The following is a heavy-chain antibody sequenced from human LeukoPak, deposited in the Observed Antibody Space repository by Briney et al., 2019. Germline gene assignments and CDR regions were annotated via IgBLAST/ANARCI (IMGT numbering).Heavy chain of an antibody. D-gene: IGHD2-2*01. J-gene: IGHJ5*02. CDR2: INHSGST. CDR3: ARSRFYWFDP. CDR1: GGSFSGYY. V-gene: IGHV4-34*01. Sequence: SETLSLTCAVYGGSFSGYYWSWIRQPPGKGLEWIGEINHSGSTNYNPSLKSRVTISVDTSKNQFSLKLSSVTAADTAVYYCARSRFYWFDPWGQGTLVTVSS.